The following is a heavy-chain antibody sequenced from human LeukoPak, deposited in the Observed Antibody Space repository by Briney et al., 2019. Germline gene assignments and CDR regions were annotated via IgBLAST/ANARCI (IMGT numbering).Heavy chain of an antibody. J-gene: IGHJ6*03. Sequence: SETLSLTCTVSGGSISSYYWSWIRQPPGKGLEWIGYIHYSGNTNYNPSLKSRVTISVDTSKYQFSLKLSSVTAADTAVYYCARVEARYCSSTSCSHYYYYYMDVWGKGTTVTVSS. V-gene: IGHV4-59*01. D-gene: IGHD2-2*01. CDR2: IHYSGNT. CDR1: GGSISSYY. CDR3: ARVEARYCSSTSCSHYYYYYMDV.